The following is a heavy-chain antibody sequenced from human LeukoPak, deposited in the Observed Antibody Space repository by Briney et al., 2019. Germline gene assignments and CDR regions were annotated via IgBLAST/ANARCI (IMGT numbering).Heavy chain of an antibody. J-gene: IGHJ4*02. V-gene: IGHV4-34*01. D-gene: IGHD3-22*01. CDR3: ATARVGPQNSGYLGH. CDR2: ITHSGGS. CDR1: GGSFSDFY. Sequence: PSETLSLTYAVSGGSFSDFYWTWIRQPPGKGLEWIGEITHSGGSNYNPSLKSRVTMSVDTSKNQFSLKLSPVTAADTAVYYCATARVGPQNSGYLGHWGQGTLVTVSS.